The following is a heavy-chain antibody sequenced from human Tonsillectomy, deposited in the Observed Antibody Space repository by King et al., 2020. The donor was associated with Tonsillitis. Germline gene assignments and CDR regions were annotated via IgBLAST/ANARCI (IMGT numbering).Heavy chain of an antibody. CDR3: ARHQYGDYADFDY. J-gene: IGHJ4*02. CDR2: IYYSGST. CDR1: GGSITSSSYY. D-gene: IGHD4-17*01. Sequence: HLQLQESGPGLVKPSETLSLTCTVSGGSITSSSYYWGWIRQPPGKGLEWIGSIYYSGSTYYNPSLKSRVTISVDTSKNQFSLKLSSVTAADTAVYYCARHQYGDYADFDYWGQGTLVTVSS. V-gene: IGHV4-39*01.